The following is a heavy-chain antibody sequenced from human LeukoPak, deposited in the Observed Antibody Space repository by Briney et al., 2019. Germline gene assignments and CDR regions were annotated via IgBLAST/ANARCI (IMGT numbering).Heavy chain of an antibody. Sequence: SETLSLTCTVSGGSISSHYWSWIRQPPGKGLEWIGYIYYSGSTNYNPSLKSRVTISVDTSKNQFSLKLSSVTAADTAVYYCASGDYGDWYFQHWGQGTLVTVSS. V-gene: IGHV4-59*08. D-gene: IGHD4-17*01. CDR3: ASGDYGDWYFQH. J-gene: IGHJ1*01. CDR1: GGSISSHY. CDR2: IYYSGST.